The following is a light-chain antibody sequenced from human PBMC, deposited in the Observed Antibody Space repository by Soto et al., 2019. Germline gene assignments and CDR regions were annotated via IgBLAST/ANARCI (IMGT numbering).Light chain of an antibody. CDR3: QVWDSSSDHRVV. J-gene: IGLJ2*01. Sequence: QSALTQPRSVSGPPGQSVTISCTGTISDVAGYNYVSWYQHHPDKAPKLLISDVTKRPSWVPDRFSGSNSGNTATLTITRVEAGDEADYHCQVWDSSSDHRVVFGGGTKVTVL. V-gene: IGLV2-11*01. CDR1: ISDVAGYNY. CDR2: DVT.